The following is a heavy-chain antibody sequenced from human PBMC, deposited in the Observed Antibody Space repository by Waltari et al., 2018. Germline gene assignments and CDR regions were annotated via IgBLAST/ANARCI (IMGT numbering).Heavy chain of an antibody. CDR3: ASFSSGAAFDP. Sequence: EVQLVESGGGLVKPGGSLRLSCAASGSTFSSYSMNWVRQAPGKGLEWVSSISSSSSYIYYADSVKGRFTISRDNAKNSLYLQMNSLRAEDTAVYYCASFSSGAAFDPWGQGTLVTVSS. D-gene: IGHD3-10*01. CDR2: ISSSSSYI. J-gene: IGHJ5*02. CDR1: GSTFSSYS. V-gene: IGHV3-21*01.